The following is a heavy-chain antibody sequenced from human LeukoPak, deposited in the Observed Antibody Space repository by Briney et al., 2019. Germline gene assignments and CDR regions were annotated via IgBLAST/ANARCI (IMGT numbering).Heavy chain of an antibody. Sequence: GGSLRLSCAASGFTFNDFPMTWVRQAPGKGLEWVSTIADAGTYYADTVKGRFIISRDNSKNMLYLQLNSLRADDTAMYYCARKLGPFDVRGHGTMVTVSS. D-gene: IGHD1-26*01. J-gene: IGHJ3*01. CDR3: ARKLGPFDV. CDR1: GFTFNDFP. V-gene: IGHV3-23*01. CDR2: IADAGT.